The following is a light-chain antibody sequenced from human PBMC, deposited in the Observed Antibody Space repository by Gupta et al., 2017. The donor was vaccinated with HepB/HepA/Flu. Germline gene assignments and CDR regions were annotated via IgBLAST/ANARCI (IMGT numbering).Light chain of an antibody. CDR3: CSYAGSSTFVV. CDR2: EVN. J-gene: IGLJ2*01. Sequence: SALTQPASVSGSPGQSITISCTGTSSDVGSYNLVSWYQQHPGKAPKLMIYEVNKRPSGVSNRFSGSKSGNTASLTISGLQAEDEADYYCCSYAGSSTFVVFGGGTKLTVL. CDR1: SSDVGSYNL. V-gene: IGLV2-23*02.